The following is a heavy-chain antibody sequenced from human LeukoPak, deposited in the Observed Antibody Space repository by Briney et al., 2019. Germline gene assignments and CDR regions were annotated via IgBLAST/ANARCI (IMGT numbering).Heavy chain of an antibody. CDR2: ISGSCDST. V-gene: IGHV3-23*01. J-gene: IGHJ3*01. Sequence: QAGGSLTLSCVVSGFSFRSYGMSWVRHAPGEGVGWVSVISGSCDSTLYADSVKGRFTISKDKSNNTLYLQLNNLRAEDTAIYYVSKWYYYDCSLCAFDFWGQGTMVTVSS. CDR1: GFSFRSYG. CDR3: SKWYYYDCSLCAFDF. D-gene: IGHD3-22*01.